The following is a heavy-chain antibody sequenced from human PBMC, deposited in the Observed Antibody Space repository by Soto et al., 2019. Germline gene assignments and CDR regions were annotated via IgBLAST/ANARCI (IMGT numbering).Heavy chain of an antibody. Sequence: PGGSLRLSCAASGFTFSSYGMHWVRQAPGKGLEWVAVISYDGSNKYYADSVKGRFTIPRDNSKNTLYLQMNSLRAEDTAVYYCAKVAITHPDYSNYYYGVDVWGQGTTVTVSS. J-gene: IGHJ6*02. V-gene: IGHV3-30*18. CDR1: GFTFSSYG. CDR2: ISYDGSNK. D-gene: IGHD4-4*01. CDR3: AKVAITHPDYSNYYYGVDV.